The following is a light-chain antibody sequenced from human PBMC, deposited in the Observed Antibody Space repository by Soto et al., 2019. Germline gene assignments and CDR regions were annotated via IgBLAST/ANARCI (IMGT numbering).Light chain of an antibody. CDR3: AAWDDSLNGPG. J-gene: IGLJ2*01. Sequence: QSVLTQPPSASGTPGQRVTISCSGSSSNIGSNTVNWYQQLPGTAPKLLIYSNNQRPSGVPDRFSGSKSGTSASLAISGLPSEDGADYYCAAWDDSLNGPGFGGGTKLTVL. CDR2: SNN. V-gene: IGLV1-44*01. CDR1: SSNIGSNT.